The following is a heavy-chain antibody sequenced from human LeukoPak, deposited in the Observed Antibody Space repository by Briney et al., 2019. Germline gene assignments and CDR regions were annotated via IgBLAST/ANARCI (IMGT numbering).Heavy chain of an antibody. Sequence: SETLSLTCAVYGESFSGYYWSWIRQPPGKGLEWIGEINHSGSTNYNPSLKSRVTISVDTSKNQFSLKLSSVTAADTAVYYCARGRYYDSGSYHTDNYYYGMDVWGQGTTVTVSS. CDR1: GESFSGYY. CDR2: INHSGST. J-gene: IGHJ6*02. D-gene: IGHD3-10*01. V-gene: IGHV4-34*01. CDR3: ARGRYYDSGSYHTDNYYYGMDV.